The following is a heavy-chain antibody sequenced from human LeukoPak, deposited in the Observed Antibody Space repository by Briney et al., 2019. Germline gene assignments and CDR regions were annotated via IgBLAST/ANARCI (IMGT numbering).Heavy chain of an antibody. V-gene: IGHV4-39*01. CDR3: ARHTTIFGHFGY. J-gene: IGHJ4*02. Sequence: SETLSLTCTVSGGSISSSSYYWGWIRQPPGKGLEWIGSMYYSGSTYYNPSLKSRVTISVDTSKNQFSLKLSSVTATDTAVYYCARHTTIFGHFGYWGQGTLVTVSS. CDR2: MYYSGST. D-gene: IGHD3-3*01. CDR1: GGSISSSSYY.